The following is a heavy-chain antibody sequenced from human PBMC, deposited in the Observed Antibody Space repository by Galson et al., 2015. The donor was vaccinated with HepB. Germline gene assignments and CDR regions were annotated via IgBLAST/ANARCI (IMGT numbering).Heavy chain of an antibody. Sequence: SLRLSCAASGFTFSSYWMHWVRQVPGKGPMWVSHITSDGSGTNYADSVKGRFTISRDNAKNTLYLQMNSLRVDDTAVYYCVRDRWLGGVFDAWGQGTMVTVSS. CDR2: ITSDGSGT. J-gene: IGHJ3*01. D-gene: IGHD6-19*01. V-gene: IGHV3-74*01. CDR1: GFTFSSYW. CDR3: VRDRWLGGVFDA.